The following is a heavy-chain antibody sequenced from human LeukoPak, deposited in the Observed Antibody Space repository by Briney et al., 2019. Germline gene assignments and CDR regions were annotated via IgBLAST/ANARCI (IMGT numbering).Heavy chain of an antibody. V-gene: IGHV1-2*02. J-gene: IGHJ4*02. CDR2: INPNDGDT. CDR3: ARANFLCCSSSTCLFDY. D-gene: IGHD2-2*01. Sequence: ASVKVSCKASGYSFTDYYMHGVQQAPAQEFEWMGWINPNDGDTNYAQKFQGRVTMTRDTSISTAHMEVSRLRSDDTAVYYCARANFLCCSSSTCLFDYWGQGTLVTVSS. CDR1: GYSFTDYY.